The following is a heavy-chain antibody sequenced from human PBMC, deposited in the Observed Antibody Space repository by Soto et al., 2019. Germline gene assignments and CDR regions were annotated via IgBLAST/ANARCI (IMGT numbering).Heavy chain of an antibody. Sequence: PSETLSLTCTVSGGSISSGGYYWSWIRQHPGKGLKWIGNIYYSGSTYYNPSLKSRVTISVDTSKNQFSLKLSSVTAADTAVYYCTRDPYYYYDSSGHPADSPKSYYYGMDVWGQGTTVTVSS. CDR3: TRDPYYYYDSSGHPADSPKSYYYGMDV. CDR1: GGSISSGGYY. D-gene: IGHD3-22*01. J-gene: IGHJ6*02. V-gene: IGHV4-31*03. CDR2: IYYSGST.